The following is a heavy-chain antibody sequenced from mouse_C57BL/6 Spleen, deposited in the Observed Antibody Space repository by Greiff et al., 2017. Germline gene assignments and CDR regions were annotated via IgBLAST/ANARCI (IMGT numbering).Heavy chain of an antibody. CDR1: GFSFNTYA. CDR3: VRQNLYYSNYDYAMDY. Sequence: EVMLVESGGGLVQPKGSLKLSCAASGFSFNTYAMNWVRQAPGKGLEWVARIRSKSNNYATYYADSVKDRFTIARDDSESMLYLQMKNLKTEDTAMYYCVRQNLYYSNYDYAMDYWGQGTSVTVSS. CDR2: IRSKSNNYAT. V-gene: IGHV10-1*01. D-gene: IGHD2-5*01. J-gene: IGHJ4*01.